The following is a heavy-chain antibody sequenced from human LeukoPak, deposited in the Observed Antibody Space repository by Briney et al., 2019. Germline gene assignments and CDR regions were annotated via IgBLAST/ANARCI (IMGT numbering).Heavy chain of an antibody. V-gene: IGHV3-73*01. CDR2: IRSKANSYAT. D-gene: IGHD6-19*01. CDR3: ARDRRLADDDAFDI. J-gene: IGHJ3*02. Sequence: GGSLRLSCAASGFTFSGSAMHWVRQASGKGLEWVGRIRSKANSYATAYAASVKGRFTISRDDSKNTAYLQMNSLRDEDTAVYYCARDRRLADDDAFDIWGQGTMVTVSS. CDR1: GFTFSGSA.